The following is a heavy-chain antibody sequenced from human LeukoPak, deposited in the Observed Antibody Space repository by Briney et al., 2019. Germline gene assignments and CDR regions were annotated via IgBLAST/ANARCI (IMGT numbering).Heavy chain of an antibody. V-gene: IGHV3-23*01. CDR2: ITDNGRTT. D-gene: IGHD3-3*01. J-gene: IGHJ3*01. CDR1: GFIFNNYA. CDR3: AREGFVL. Sequence: GGSLSLSCAASGFIFNNYAMTWVRQPPGKGLEWVSAITDNGRTTFYADSVKGRFTFSRDNCMNTVYMHINSLSVEDTAVYYCAREGFVLWGQGTKVTVSS.